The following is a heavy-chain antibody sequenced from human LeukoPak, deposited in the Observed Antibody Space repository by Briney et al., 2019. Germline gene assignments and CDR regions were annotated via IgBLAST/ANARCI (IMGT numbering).Heavy chain of an antibody. J-gene: IGHJ4*02. CDR3: ATYRQVLLPFES. D-gene: IGHD2-8*02. CDR2: ITSGSSYI. V-gene: IGHV3-23*01. CDR1: GFTFSSYA. Sequence: GGSLRLSCAASGFTFSSYAMSWVRQAPGMGLEWVSSITSGSSYIYYADSVRGRFTISRDNSKSTLSLQMNSLRAEDTAIYYCATYRQVLLPFESWGQGTLVTVSS.